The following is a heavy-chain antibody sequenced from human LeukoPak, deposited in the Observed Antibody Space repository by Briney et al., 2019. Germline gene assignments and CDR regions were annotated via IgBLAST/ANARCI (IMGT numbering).Heavy chain of an antibody. CDR1: GGSIINSSSY. D-gene: IGHD2-8*02. J-gene: IGHJ2*01. CDR2: SYHSGST. CDR3: VRPRIPVGDFDL. V-gene: IGHV4-39*01. Sequence: PSQTLSLTCTVFGGSIINSSSYWGWIRQPPGKGLEWIGISYHSGSTYYNPSLRSRLTFSVDTSKNQFSLKLSSVTAADTAVYYCVRPRIPVGDFDLWGRGTLVTVSS.